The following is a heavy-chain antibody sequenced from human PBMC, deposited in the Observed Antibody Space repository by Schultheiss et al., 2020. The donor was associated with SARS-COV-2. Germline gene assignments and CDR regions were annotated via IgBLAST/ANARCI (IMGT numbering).Heavy chain of an antibody. Sequence: SQTLSLTCAVSGGSISSSNWWSWVRQPPGKGLEWIGEIYHSGSTNYNPSLKSRVTISVDKSKNQFSLKLSSVTAADTAVYYCARGGDFWSGYYGGGYYYYGMDVWGQGTTVTVSS. CDR2: IYHSGST. D-gene: IGHD3-3*01. J-gene: IGHJ6*02. CDR3: ARGGDFWSGYYGGGYYYYGMDV. V-gene: IGHV4-4*02. CDR1: GGSISSSNW.